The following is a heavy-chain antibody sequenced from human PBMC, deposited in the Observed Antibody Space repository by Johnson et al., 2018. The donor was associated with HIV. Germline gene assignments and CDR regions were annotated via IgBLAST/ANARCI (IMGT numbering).Heavy chain of an antibody. CDR3: ARDIAPLAGRDAFDI. Sequence: MQLVESGGGLVQPGGSLRLSCTASGFTFSTYWMSWVRQAPGKGLEWVANIKQDGSEKYYVDSVKGRFTISRDNAKNSLYLQMNSLRAEDTAVYYCARDIAPLAGRDAFDIWGQGTMVTVSS. CDR1: GFTFSTYW. D-gene: IGHD6-13*01. V-gene: IGHV3-7*05. J-gene: IGHJ3*02. CDR2: IKQDGSEK.